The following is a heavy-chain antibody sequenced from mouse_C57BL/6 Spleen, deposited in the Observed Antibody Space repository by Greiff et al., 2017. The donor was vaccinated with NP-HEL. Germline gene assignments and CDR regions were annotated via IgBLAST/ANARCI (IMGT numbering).Heavy chain of an antibody. D-gene: IGHD1-1*01. CDR3: ARWDYYGSSPAMDD. J-gene: IGHJ4*01. CDR2: INPGSGGT. V-gene: IGHV1-54*01. Sequence: QVQLQQSGAELVRPGTSVKVSCKASGYAFTNYLLEWVKQRPGQGLEWIGVINPGSGGTNYHDKFKGKATLTADKSSRTAYMQLSSLTSEDSAVYFCARWDYYGSSPAMDDWGQGTSVTVSS. CDR1: GYAFTNYL.